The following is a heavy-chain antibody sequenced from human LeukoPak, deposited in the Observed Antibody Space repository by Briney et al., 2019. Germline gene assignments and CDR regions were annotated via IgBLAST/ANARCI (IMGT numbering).Heavy chain of an antibody. Sequence: ASVKVSCKASGYTFTSYAMNWVRQAPGQGLEWMGWINTNTGNPTYAQGFTGRFVFSLDTSVSTAYLQISSLKAEDTAVYYCARAASSSWLEYFQHWGQGTLVTVSS. CDR3: ARAASSSWLEYFQH. CDR1: GYTFTSYA. CDR2: INTNTGNP. J-gene: IGHJ1*01. D-gene: IGHD6-13*01. V-gene: IGHV7-4-1*02.